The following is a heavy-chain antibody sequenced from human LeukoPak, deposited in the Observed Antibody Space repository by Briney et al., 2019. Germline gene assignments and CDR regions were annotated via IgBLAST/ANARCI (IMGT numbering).Heavy chain of an antibody. CDR2: IRSKAYGGTT. V-gene: IGHV3-49*04. CDR1: DSTLGDLA. D-gene: IGHD6-19*01. Sequence: GSLRPSVTALDSTLGDLAMSWVGRAPGRGREWVGLIRSKAYGGTTEYAASVKGRFTISRDDSKSIAYLQMNSLKTEDTAVYYCTRVRLVLDAFDIWGQGTMVTVSS. CDR3: TRVRLVLDAFDI. J-gene: IGHJ3*02.